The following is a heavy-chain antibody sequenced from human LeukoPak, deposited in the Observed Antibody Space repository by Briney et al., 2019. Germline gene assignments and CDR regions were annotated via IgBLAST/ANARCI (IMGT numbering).Heavy chain of an antibody. CDR2: MNPNSGNT. Sequence: ASVKVSCKASGYTFTSYDINWVRQATGQGLEWMGWMNPNSGNTGYAQKFQGRAIITRNTSISTAYMELSSLRSEDTAVYYCARIAAAGTGAYYFDYWGQGTLVTVSS. V-gene: IGHV1-8*03. J-gene: IGHJ4*02. CDR1: GYTFTSYD. D-gene: IGHD6-13*01. CDR3: ARIAAAGTGAYYFDY.